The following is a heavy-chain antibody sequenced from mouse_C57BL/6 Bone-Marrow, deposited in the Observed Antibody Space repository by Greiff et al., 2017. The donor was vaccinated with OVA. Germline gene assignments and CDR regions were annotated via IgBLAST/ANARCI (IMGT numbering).Heavy chain of an antibody. D-gene: IGHD2-1*01. CDR2: IDPETGGT. V-gene: IGHV1-15*01. CDR1: GYTFTDYE. Sequence: QVQLKESGAELVRPGASVTLSCKASGYTFTDYEMHWVKQTPVHGLEWIGAIDPETGGTAYNQKFKGKAILTADKSSSTAYMELRSLTSEDSAVYYCTWGNYEGFAYWGQGTLVTVSA. J-gene: IGHJ3*01. CDR3: TWGNYEGFAY.